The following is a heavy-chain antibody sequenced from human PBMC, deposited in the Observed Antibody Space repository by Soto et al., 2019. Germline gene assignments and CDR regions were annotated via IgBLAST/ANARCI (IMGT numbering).Heavy chain of an antibody. V-gene: IGHV3-30*03. CDR3: ARTRSAWSDFHYYSLDV. J-gene: IGHJ6*02. Sequence: PXESLVLSCAASGFTFNSYGMHGVRQGPGNGLEWVAFISYDSTKTYYADSVKGRFTISRDNSNSALYVQMNSLTGEDTAVYYCARTRSAWSDFHYYSLDVWGQGTPVTVSS. CDR1: GFTFNSYG. D-gene: IGHD1-26*01. CDR2: ISYDSTKT.